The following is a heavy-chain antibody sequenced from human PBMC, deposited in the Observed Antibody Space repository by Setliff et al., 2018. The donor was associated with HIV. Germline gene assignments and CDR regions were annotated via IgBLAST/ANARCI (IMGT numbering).Heavy chain of an antibody. J-gene: IGHJ4*02. D-gene: IGHD3-22*01. V-gene: IGHV4-34*01. CDR3: ARVDMGYYYDSSGYSHFDH. Sequence: PSETLSLTCAVYGGSFSGYYWGWIRQPPGKGLEWIGEINHSGRTIQSPSLGSRVTISIDTSKNQFSLKLSSVSAADTAVYYCARVDMGYYYDSSGYSHFDHWGQGTLVTVSS. CDR2: INHSGRT. CDR1: GGSFSGYY.